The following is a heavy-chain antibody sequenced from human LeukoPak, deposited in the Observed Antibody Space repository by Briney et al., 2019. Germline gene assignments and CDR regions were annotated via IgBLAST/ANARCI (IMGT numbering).Heavy chain of an antibody. J-gene: IGHJ4*02. CDR1: EYSFPNYC. D-gene: IGHD6-13*01. V-gene: IGHV5-51*01. CDR2: IYPDDSDT. Sequence: GESLKISCKHSEYSFPNYCIGWVRQMPGKGLDWMGIIYPDDSDTRYSPSFQGQVTISADKSISTAYLQWSSLKASDTAMYYCAIGRGGQQLGDYWGQGTLVTVSS. CDR3: AIGRGGQQLGDY.